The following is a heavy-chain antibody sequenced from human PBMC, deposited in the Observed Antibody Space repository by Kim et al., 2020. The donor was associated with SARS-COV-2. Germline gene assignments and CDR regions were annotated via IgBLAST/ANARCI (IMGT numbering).Heavy chain of an antibody. CDR2: IYPGDSDT. Sequence: GESLKISCKGSGYSFTSYWIGWVRQMPGKGLEWMGIIYPGDSDTRYSPSFQGQVTISADKSISTAYLQWSSLKASDTAMYYCARPQTIFGVVEYFDYWGQGTLVTVSS. J-gene: IGHJ4*02. V-gene: IGHV5-51*01. D-gene: IGHD3-3*01. CDR1: GYSFTSYW. CDR3: ARPQTIFGVVEYFDY.